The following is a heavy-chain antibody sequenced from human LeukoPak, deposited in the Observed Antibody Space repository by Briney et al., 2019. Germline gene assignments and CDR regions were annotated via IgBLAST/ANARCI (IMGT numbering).Heavy chain of an antibody. Sequence: PGGSLRLSCAVSGFTLSSYNMNWVRQAPGKGLEWVSYIRNSGNTIYYADSVKGRFTISRDNPKNSLYLQMNSLRPEDTAVYYCARDPPRRYDLWGQGTLVTVSS. J-gene: IGHJ5*02. V-gene: IGHV3-48*04. CDR3: ARDPPRRYDL. CDR1: GFTLSSYN. CDR2: IRNSGNTI.